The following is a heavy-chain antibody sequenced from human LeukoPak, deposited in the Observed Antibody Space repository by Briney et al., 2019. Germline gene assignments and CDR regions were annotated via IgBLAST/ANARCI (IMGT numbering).Heavy chain of an antibody. V-gene: IGHV1-46*01. Sequence: ASVIVSCKASGYTFTSHYIHWVRHAPEQGLERMGIINPSDGSTTSAQKFQGRVTVTRDTSTSTVYMELSSLRSEDTAVYYCARDSNSSSFDYWGQGILVTVSS. J-gene: IGHJ4*02. CDR2: INPSDGST. CDR3: ARDSNSSSFDY. D-gene: IGHD6-6*01. CDR1: GYTFTSHY.